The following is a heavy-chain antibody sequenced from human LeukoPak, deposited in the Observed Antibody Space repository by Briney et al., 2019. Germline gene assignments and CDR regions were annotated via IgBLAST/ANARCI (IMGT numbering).Heavy chain of an antibody. V-gene: IGHV1-2*02. Sequence: ASVKVSCKASGYTFTGYYMNWVRQAPGPGLAWMGWINPDSGGTNFAENFQGRVTMTRDTSISTAYMELSSLRSDDTAVYYCARGGDGSGSYYNAEGDYWGQGTLVTVSS. CDR3: ARGGDGSGSYYNAEGDY. CDR1: GYTFTGYY. D-gene: IGHD3-10*01. CDR2: INPDSGGT. J-gene: IGHJ4*02.